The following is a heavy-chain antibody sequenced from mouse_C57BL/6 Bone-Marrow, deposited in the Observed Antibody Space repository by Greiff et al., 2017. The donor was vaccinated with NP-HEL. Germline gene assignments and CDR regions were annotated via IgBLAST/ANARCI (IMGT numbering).Heavy chain of an antibody. D-gene: IGHD2-3*01. J-gene: IGHJ4*01. CDR2: IWSGGST. CDR3: AKDGYYPYAMDY. V-gene: IGHV2-2*01. Sequence: QVQLKESGPGLVQPSQSLSITCTVSGFSLTSYGVHWVRQSPGKGLEWLGVIWSGGSTDYNAAFISRLSISKDNSKSQVFFKMNSLQADDTAIYYCAKDGYYPYAMDYWSQGTSVTVSS. CDR1: GFSLTSYG.